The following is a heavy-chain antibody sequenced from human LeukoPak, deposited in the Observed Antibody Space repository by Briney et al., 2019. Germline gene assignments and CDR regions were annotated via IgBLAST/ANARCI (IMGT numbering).Heavy chain of an antibody. CDR3: AKVGYSSGYHFDY. V-gene: IGHV3-23*01. J-gene: IGHJ4*02. CDR1: GFTFSSYA. Sequence: PGGSLRLSCAASGFTFSSYAMSWVHQAPGKGLEWVSAISGSGGSTYYADSVKGRFTISRDNSKNTLYLQMNSLRAEDTAVYYCAKVGYSSGYHFDYWGQGTLVTVSS. CDR2: ISGSGGST. D-gene: IGHD2-15*01.